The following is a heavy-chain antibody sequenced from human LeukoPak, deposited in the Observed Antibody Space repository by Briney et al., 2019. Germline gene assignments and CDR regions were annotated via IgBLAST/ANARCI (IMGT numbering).Heavy chain of an antibody. CDR1: GFIFSDYH. J-gene: IGHJ5*02. D-gene: IGHD3-9*01. V-gene: IGHV3-11*01. CDR2: VSSRSSGSTK. CDR3: AREYDILTGYST. Sequence: GGSLRLSCAATGFIFSDYHMSWIRQAPGKGLEWISYVSSRSSGSTKYYADSVKGRFTISRDNSKNTLYLQMNSLRAEDTAVYYCAREYDILTGYSTWGQGTLVTVSS.